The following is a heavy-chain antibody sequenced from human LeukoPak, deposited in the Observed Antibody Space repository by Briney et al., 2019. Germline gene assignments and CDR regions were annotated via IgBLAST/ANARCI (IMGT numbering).Heavy chain of an antibody. J-gene: IGHJ4*02. CDR3: ARLRGSGYNWNYFGWPSAGDY. Sequence: GGSLRLSCVASGFTFSSYGMSWVRQAPGKGLQWVSTISGSGDKTFYADSVKGRFTISRDNSQNTLYLQMKSLRAEDTAVYYCARLRGSGYNWNYFGWPSAGDYWGQGTLVTVSS. CDR1: GFTFSSYG. V-gene: IGHV3-23*01. D-gene: IGHD1-7*01. CDR2: ISGSGDKT.